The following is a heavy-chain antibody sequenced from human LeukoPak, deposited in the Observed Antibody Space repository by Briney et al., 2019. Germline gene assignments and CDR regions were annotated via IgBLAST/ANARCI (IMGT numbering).Heavy chain of an antibody. J-gene: IGHJ5*02. Sequence: SETLSLTCTVSGGSISSYYWSWIPQPRGKGLEWIGYIYYSGSTNYNPSLKSRVTISVDTSKNQFSLKLSSVTAADTAVYYCARAHIAAAGLYNWFDPWGQGTLVTVSS. CDR2: IYYSGST. D-gene: IGHD6-13*01. V-gene: IGHV4-59*01. CDR1: GGSISSYY. CDR3: ARAHIAAAGLYNWFDP.